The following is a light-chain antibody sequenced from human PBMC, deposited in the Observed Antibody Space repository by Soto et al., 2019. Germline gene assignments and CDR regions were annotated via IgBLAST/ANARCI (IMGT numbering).Light chain of an antibody. CDR2: KAS. Sequence: DIQMTQSPYTLSASVGDRVTITCRASQSISYWLAWYQQNPGKAPNLLIYKASSLARGVPSRFSGSGSATENTLTISSLQPDDFATEYGQQYNNYWTVGQGTKVEIK. CDR1: QSISYW. V-gene: IGKV1-5*03. J-gene: IGKJ1*01. CDR3: QQYNNYWT.